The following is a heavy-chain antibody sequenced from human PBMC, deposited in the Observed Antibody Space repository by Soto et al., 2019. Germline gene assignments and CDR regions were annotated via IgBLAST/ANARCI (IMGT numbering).Heavy chain of an antibody. CDR2: IGTAGDT. CDR1: GFTFSSYD. CDR3: ARDLLSDYYYGMDV. V-gene: IGHV3-13*01. J-gene: IGHJ6*02. Sequence: GGSLRLSCAASGFTFSSYDMHWVRQATGKGLEWVSAIGTAGDTYYPGSVKGRFTISRENAKNSLYLQMNSLRAEDTAVYYCARDLLSDYYYGMDVWGQGTTVTVSS.